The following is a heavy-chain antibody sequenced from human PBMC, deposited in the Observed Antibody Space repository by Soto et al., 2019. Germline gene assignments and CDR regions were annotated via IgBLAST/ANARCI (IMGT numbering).Heavy chain of an antibody. D-gene: IGHD6-13*01. J-gene: IGHJ6*02. CDR2: ISGSGGST. Sequence: RSLRLSCAASGFTFSSYAMSWVRQAPGKGLERVSAISGSGGSTYYADSVKGRFTISRDNSKNTLYLQMNSLRAEDTAVYYCAKGVDSSSWYPAYYSGLDVWGQGTTVTVSS. CDR3: AKGVDSSSWYPAYYSGLDV. V-gene: IGHV3-23*01. CDR1: GFTFSSYA.